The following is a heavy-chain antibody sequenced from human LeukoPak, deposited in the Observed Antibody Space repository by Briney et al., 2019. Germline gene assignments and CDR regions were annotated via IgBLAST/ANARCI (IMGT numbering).Heavy chain of an antibody. CDR3: ASSMVRGVISNY. Sequence: GGSLRLSCAASGFTFSSYGVHWVRQAPGKVLEWVAFIRYDGSNKYYADSVKGRFTISRDNSKNTLYLQMNSLRAEDTAVYCCASSMVRGVISNYWGQGTLVTVSS. CDR2: IRYDGSNK. J-gene: IGHJ4*02. V-gene: IGHV3-30*02. CDR1: GFTFSSYG. D-gene: IGHD3-10*01.